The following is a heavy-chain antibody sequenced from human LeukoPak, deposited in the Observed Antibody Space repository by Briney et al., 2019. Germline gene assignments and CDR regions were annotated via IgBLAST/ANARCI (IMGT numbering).Heavy chain of an antibody. CDR2: IYTSGST. J-gene: IGHJ5*02. V-gene: IGHV4-4*07. D-gene: IGHD6-13*01. CDR1: GGSISSYY. CDR3: ARDPLETAGYNWFDP. Sequence: SETLSLTCTVSGGSISSYYWSWIRQPAGKGLEWIGRIYTSGSTNYNPSLKSRVTMSLDTTKNQFSLKLSSVTAADTAVYYCARDPLETAGYNWFDPWGQGTLVTVSS.